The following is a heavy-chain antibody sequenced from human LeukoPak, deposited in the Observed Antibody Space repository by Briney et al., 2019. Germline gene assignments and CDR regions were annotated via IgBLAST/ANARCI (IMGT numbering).Heavy chain of an antibody. CDR2: INNDGTAT. V-gene: IGHV3-74*01. CDR3: VTVSEY. CDR1: GFTFNYFW. J-gene: IGHJ4*02. Sequence: GGSLRLSCAASGFTFNYFWMHWVRQVPGKGLVWVSGINNDGTATYYADSVKGRFTISRDNAKNTVYLQMNGLRAEDTTVYYCVTVSEYWGQGTLVTVSS.